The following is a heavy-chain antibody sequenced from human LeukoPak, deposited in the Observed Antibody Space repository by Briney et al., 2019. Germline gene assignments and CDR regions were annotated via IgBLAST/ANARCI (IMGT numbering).Heavy chain of an antibody. CDR2: TYYRSKWYD. V-gene: IGHV6-1*01. D-gene: IGHD6-19*01. CDR3: ARDLGTSGWYTFDF. Sequence: SQTLSLTCAISGDSVSSKNGAWNWIRQSPSRGLEWLGRTYYRSKWYDEYADSVKGRGTIGPDTSKNQFSLHVYSVTPEDTAVYYCARDLGTSGWYTFDFWGQGTLVTVSS. J-gene: IGHJ5*01. CDR1: GDSVSSKNGA.